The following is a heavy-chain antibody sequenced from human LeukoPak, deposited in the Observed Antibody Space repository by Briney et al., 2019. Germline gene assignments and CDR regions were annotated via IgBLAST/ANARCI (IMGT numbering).Heavy chain of an antibody. D-gene: IGHD2-2*01. V-gene: IGHV1-3*01. CDR1: GYTFSDYA. J-gene: IGHJ4*02. Sequence: ASVKVSCKASGYTFSDYAMHWVRQAPGQRFEWKGWIDAGNGDTRYSQKFQGRVTITRNTSASTAYIELRSLRSEDTATYYCARGSTSDWPLDHWGQETLVTISS. CDR2: IDAGNGDT. CDR3: ARGSTSDWPLDH.